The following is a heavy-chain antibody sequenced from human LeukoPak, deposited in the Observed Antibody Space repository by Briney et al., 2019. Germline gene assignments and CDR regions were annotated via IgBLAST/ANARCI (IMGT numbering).Heavy chain of an antibody. D-gene: IGHD4-17*01. J-gene: IGHJ4*02. CDR3: ARFIMTTVTTAFHDY. V-gene: IGHV4-30-4*08. Sequence: SQTLSLTCTVSGGSISTGEYYWSWIRQPPGKGLEWIGYIYYSGNTYYNPSLKSRVTISVDTSKNQFSLELSSVTAADTAVYYCARFIMTTVTTAFHDYWGQGTLVTVSS. CDR1: GGSISTGEYY. CDR2: IYYSGNT.